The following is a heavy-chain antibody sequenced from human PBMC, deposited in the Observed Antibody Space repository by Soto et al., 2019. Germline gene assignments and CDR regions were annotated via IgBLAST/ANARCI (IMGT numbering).Heavy chain of an antibody. CDR1: GFTFSSYA. V-gene: IGHV3-23*01. D-gene: IGHD3-3*01. CDR2: ISGSGGST. J-gene: IGHJ4*02. Sequence: LRLSCAASGFTFSSYAMSWVRQAPGKGLEWVSAISGSGGSTYYADPVKGRFTISRDNSKNTLYLQMNSLRAEDTAVYYCAKGRPITIFGVVISNFDYWGQGTLVTVSS. CDR3: AKGRPITIFGVVISNFDY.